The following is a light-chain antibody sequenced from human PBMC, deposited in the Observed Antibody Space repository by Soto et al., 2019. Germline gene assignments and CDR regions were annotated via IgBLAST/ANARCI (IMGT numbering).Light chain of an antibody. Sequence: QSALTQPPSASGSPGQSVAISCTGTSSDVGGYNYVSWYQQHPGKATKLMIYEVNKRPSGVPDRFSGSKSGNTASLTVSGLQAEDEAHYYCSSYAGSSNVFGTGTKVTVL. CDR3: SSYAGSSNV. V-gene: IGLV2-8*01. CDR2: EVN. CDR1: SSDVGGYNY. J-gene: IGLJ1*01.